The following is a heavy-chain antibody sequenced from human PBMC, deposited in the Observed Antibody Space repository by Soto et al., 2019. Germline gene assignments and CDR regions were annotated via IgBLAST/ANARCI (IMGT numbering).Heavy chain of an antibody. J-gene: IGHJ5*02. CDR2: ISYDGSNK. V-gene: IGHV3-30*18. CDR1: GFTFSSYG. CDR3: AKDLWVRAALLNWFDP. D-gene: IGHD6-6*01. Sequence: GSLRLSCAASGFTFSSYGMHWVRQAPGKGLEWVAVISYDGSNKYYADSVKGRFTISRDNSKNTLYLQMNSLRAEDTAVYYCAKDLWVRAALLNWFDPWGQGTLVTVSS.